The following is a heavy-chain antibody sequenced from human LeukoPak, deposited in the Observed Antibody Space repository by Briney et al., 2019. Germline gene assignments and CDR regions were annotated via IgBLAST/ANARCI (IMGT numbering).Heavy chain of an antibody. CDR1: GGSSSGYY. V-gene: IGHV4-34*01. J-gene: IGHJ6*04. CDR3: ARGRIVRYYYYGMDV. D-gene: IGHD1-26*01. Sequence: SETLSLTCAVYGGSSSGYYWSWIRQPPGKGLEWIGEINHSGSTNYNPSLKSRVTISVDTSKNQFSLKLSSVTAADTAVYYCARGRIVRYYYYGMDVWGKGTTVTVSS. CDR2: INHSGST.